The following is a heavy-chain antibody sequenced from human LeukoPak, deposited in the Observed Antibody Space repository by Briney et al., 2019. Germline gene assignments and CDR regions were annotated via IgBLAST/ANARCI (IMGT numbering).Heavy chain of an antibody. D-gene: IGHD3/OR15-3a*01. V-gene: IGHV4-59*12. CDR2: IYHSGST. Sequence: PSGTLSLTCTVSGGSISTYYWSWIRQPPGKGLEYIGYIYHSGSTNYNPSLKSRVTISVDTSKNQFSLKLSSVTAADTAVYYCARDPRFGPRGYAFDIWGQGTMVTVSS. J-gene: IGHJ3*02. CDR3: ARDPRFGPRGYAFDI. CDR1: GGSISTYY.